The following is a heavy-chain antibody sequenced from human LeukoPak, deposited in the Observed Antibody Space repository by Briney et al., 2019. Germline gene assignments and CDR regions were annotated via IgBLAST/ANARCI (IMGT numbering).Heavy chain of an antibody. V-gene: IGHV1-2*02. CDR1: GYTFTGYY. D-gene: IGHD5-18*01. CDR2: INPNSGGT. J-gene: IGHJ4*02. Sequence: ASVKVSCKASGYTFTGYYMHWVRQAPGQGLEWMGWINPNSGGTNYAQKFQGRVTMTRDTSISTAYMELSRLRSDDTAVYYCARVQQLYSYFDYWGQGTLVTVSS. CDR3: ARVQQLYSYFDY.